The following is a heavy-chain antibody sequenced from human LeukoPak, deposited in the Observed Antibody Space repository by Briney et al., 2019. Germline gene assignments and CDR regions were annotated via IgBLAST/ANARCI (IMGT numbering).Heavy chain of an antibody. V-gene: IGHV3-30*04. D-gene: IGHD2-2*01. CDR2: ISYDGSNK. CDR3: ARVSYPCSSTSCSLDY. Sequence: GGSLRLSCAASGFTFSSYAMHWVRQAPGKGLEWVAVISYDGSNKYYADSVKGRFTISRDNSKNTPYLQMNSLRAEDTAVYYCARVSYPCSSTSCSLDYWGQGTLVTVSS. J-gene: IGHJ4*02. CDR1: GFTFSSYA.